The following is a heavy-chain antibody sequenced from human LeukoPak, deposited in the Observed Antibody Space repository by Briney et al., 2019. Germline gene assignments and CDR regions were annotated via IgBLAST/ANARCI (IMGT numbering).Heavy chain of an antibody. D-gene: IGHD4-17*01. J-gene: IGHJ3*02. V-gene: IGHV3-21*01. CDR2: ISSSSSYI. Sequence: GGSLRLSCAASGFTFSTYSMNWVRQAPGKGLEWVSSISSSSSYIYYADSVKGRFTISRDNAKNSLYLQMNSLRAEDTAVYYCATHDYGDYPAAFDIWGQGTMVTVSS. CDR3: ATHDYGDYPAAFDI. CDR1: GFTFSTYS.